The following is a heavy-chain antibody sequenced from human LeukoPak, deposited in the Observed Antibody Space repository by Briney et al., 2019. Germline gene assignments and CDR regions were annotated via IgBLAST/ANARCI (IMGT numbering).Heavy chain of an antibody. CDR2: IFYSGST. CDR1: GGSISSSSYY. CDR3: ALQGHSSGYTTLDY. V-gene: IGHV4-39*07. D-gene: IGHD3-22*01. Sequence: SETLSLTCTVSGGSISSSSYYWGWIRQPPGKGLEWIGTIFYSGSTYYNPSLKSRVTVSLDTSKNQFSLKLSSVTAADTAVYYCALQGHSSGYTTLDYWGQGTLVTVSS. J-gene: IGHJ4*02.